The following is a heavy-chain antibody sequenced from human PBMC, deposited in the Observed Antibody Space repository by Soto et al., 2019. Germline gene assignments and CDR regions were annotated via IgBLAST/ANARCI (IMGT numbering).Heavy chain of an antibody. V-gene: IGHV5-51*01. J-gene: IGHJ5*02. D-gene: IGHD6-13*01. CDR3: ARLLAAADNNWFDP. Sequence: GESLKISCKTSGYSFTSRWIGWVRQMPGEGLEWMGIINPDDSTTKYSPSFQGQVTISADKSTSTTYLQWSSLKASDTAMYYCARLLAAADNNWFDPWGQGTLVTSPQ. CDR2: INPDDSTT. CDR1: GYSFTSRW.